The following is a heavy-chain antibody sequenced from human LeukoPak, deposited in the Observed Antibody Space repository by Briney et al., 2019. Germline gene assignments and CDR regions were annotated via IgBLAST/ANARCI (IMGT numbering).Heavy chain of an antibody. V-gene: IGHV3-23*01. J-gene: IGHJ4*02. D-gene: IGHD2-2*02. CDR2: ISGSGGST. CDR3: ARGGCSSTSCHIDY. Sequence: SGGSLRLSCAASGFTFSGYAMSWVRQAPGKGLEWVSAISGSGGSTYYADSVKGRFTISRDNSKNTLYLQMNSLRAEDTAVYYCARGGCSSTSCHIDYWGQGTLVTVSS. CDR1: GFTFSGYA.